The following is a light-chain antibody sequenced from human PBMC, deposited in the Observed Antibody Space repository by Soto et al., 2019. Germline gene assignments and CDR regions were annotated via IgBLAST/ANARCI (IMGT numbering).Light chain of an antibody. J-gene: IGKJ1*01. Sequence: DIQMTQSPSSLSASVGERVTITCQASQDISNYLNWYQQKPGKAPKLLIYAASNLGTGVPSRFSGSGSVTDFTFTISSLQPEDFATYYCQQYGNDPMTFGQGTKVDIK. CDR3: QQYGNDPMT. V-gene: IGKV1-33*01. CDR2: AAS. CDR1: QDISNY.